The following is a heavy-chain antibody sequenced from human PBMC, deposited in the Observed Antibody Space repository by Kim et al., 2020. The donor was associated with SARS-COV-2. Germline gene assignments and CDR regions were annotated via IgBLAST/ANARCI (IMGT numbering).Heavy chain of an antibody. Sequence: DGSEQYNVDSVKRRFTISRDSAKNSLYLQMNSLGAEDTAVYYCAREESTPWGQGTLVTVSS. V-gene: IGHV3-7*01. D-gene: IGHD2-2*01. CDR3: AREESTP. J-gene: IGHJ5*02. CDR2: DGSEQ.